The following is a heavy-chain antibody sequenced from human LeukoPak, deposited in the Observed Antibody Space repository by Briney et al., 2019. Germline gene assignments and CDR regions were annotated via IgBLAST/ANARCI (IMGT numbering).Heavy chain of an antibody. D-gene: IGHD6-13*01. J-gene: IGHJ4*02. CDR2: IYTSGST. V-gene: IGHV4-61*02. Sequence: SETLSLTCTVSGGSISSGSYYWSWIRQPAGKGLEWIGRIYTSGSTNYNPSLKSRVTISVDTSKNQFSLKLSSVTAADTAVYYCARILREYSSSWYPPGYYFDYWGQGTLVTVSS. CDR1: GGSISSGSYY. CDR3: ARILREYSSSWYPPGYYFDY.